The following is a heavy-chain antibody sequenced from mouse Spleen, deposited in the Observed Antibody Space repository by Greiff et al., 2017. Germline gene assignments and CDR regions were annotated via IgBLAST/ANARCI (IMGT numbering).Heavy chain of an antibody. V-gene: IGHV2-6-4*01. CDR1: GFSLSRYS. Sequence: VKVVESGPGLVAPSQSLSITCTVSGFSLSRYSVHWVRQPPGKGLEWLGMIWGGGSTDYNSALKSRLSISKDNSKSQVFLKMNSLQTDDTAMYYCAIFYYDYDRGFAYWGQGTLVTVSA. CDR2: IWGGGST. J-gene: IGHJ3*01. D-gene: IGHD2-4*01. CDR3: AIFYYDYDRGFAY.